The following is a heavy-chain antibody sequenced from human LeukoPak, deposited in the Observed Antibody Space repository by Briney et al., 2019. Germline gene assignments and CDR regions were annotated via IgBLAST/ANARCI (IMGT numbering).Heavy chain of an antibody. CDR3: ARVRPPGWLHEGFAFDY. Sequence: SETLSLTCTVSGGSISSSSYYWGWIRQPPGKGLEWIGTIYYSGSTYYNPSLKSRVTISVDTSKNQFSLKLSSVTAADTAVYYCARVRPPGWLHEGFAFDYWGQGTLVTVSS. D-gene: IGHD5-24*01. J-gene: IGHJ4*02. V-gene: IGHV4-39*07. CDR2: IYYSGST. CDR1: GGSISSSSYY.